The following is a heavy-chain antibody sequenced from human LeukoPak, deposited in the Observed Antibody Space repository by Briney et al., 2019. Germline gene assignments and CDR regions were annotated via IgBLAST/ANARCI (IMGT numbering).Heavy chain of an antibody. CDR2: ISWNSGSI. CDR1: GFTFDDYA. CDR3: ARSGPCSSTTCSLGTGDY. J-gene: IGHJ4*02. Sequence: SLRLSCAASGFTFDDYAMRWVRQAPGKGLEWVSGISWNSGSIGYADSVKGRFTISRDNAKNSLYLQMNSLRAEDTAVYYCARSGPCSSTTCSLGTGDYWGQGTLVTVSS. D-gene: IGHD2-2*01. V-gene: IGHV3-9*01.